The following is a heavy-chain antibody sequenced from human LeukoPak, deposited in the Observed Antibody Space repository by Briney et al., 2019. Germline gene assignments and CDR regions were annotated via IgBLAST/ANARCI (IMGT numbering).Heavy chain of an antibody. CDR1: GYTFTSYG. D-gene: IGHD3-22*01. J-gene: IGHJ4*02. CDR3: ARDTRGDYYDSSADFDY. Sequence: GASVKVSCKASGYTFTSYGISWVRQAPGQGLEWMGWISAYNGNTNYAQKLQGRVTMTTDTSTSTAYMELRSLRSDDTAVYYCARDTRGDYYDSSADFDYWGQGTLVTVSS. V-gene: IGHV1-18*01. CDR2: ISAYNGNT.